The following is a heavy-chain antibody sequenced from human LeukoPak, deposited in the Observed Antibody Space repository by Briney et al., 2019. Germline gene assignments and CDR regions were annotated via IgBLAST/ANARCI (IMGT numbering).Heavy chain of an antibody. Sequence: GESLKISCKGSGHSFTSYWIGWVRQMPGKGLEWMGIIYPGDSDTRYSPSFQGQVTISADKSISTAYLQWSSLKASDTAMYYCARLREAVVVTAMGSWFDPWGQGTLVTVSS. J-gene: IGHJ5*02. D-gene: IGHD2-21*02. CDR2: IYPGDSDT. CDR1: GHSFTSYW. V-gene: IGHV5-51*01. CDR3: ARLREAVVVTAMGSWFDP.